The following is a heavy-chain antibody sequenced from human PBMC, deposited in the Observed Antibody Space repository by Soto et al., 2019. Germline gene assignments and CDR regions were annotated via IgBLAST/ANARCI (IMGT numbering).Heavy chain of an antibody. Sequence: EVQLVESGGGLVQPGGSLRLSCAASGFTVSSNYMSWVRQAPGKGLEWVSVIYSGGSTYYADSVKGRFTISRHNSKNTLYLQMNSLRAEDTAVYYCARDTLNSYGQFFYMDVWGKGTTVTVSS. J-gene: IGHJ6*03. V-gene: IGHV3-53*04. CDR3: ARDTLNSYGQFFYMDV. CDR1: GFTVSSNY. D-gene: IGHD5-18*01. CDR2: IYSGGST.